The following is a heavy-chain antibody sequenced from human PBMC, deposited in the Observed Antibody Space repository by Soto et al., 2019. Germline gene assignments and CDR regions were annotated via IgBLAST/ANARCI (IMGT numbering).Heavy chain of an antibody. Sequence: QVQLQESGPGLVKPSETLSLTCTVSGGSISSYYWSWIRQPPGKGLEWIGYTSYRGSTNYNPSLKGGLTLSVDTYKNQFSLQLRSVTAAATAVYYCARDGGGHAVEFDYWGQGTLVTVSS. CDR1: GGSISSYY. CDR2: TSYRGST. D-gene: IGHD1-1*01. J-gene: IGHJ4*02. CDR3: ARDGGGHAVEFDY. V-gene: IGHV4-59*01.